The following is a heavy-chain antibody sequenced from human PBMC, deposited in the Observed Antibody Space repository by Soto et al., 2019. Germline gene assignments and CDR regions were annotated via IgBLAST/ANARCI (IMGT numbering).Heavy chain of an antibody. CDR3: AKATSGSGGSCXDY. CDR2: ISGSGGST. J-gene: IGHJ4*02. Sequence: GGSLRLSCAASGFSFSSYAMSWVRQAPGKGLEWVSAISGSGGSTYYADSVKGRFTISRDNSKNTLYLQMNSLRAEDTAVYYSAKATSGSGGSCXDYWGQGTLVTVSS. CDR1: GFSFSSYA. D-gene: IGHD2-15*01. V-gene: IGHV3-23*01.